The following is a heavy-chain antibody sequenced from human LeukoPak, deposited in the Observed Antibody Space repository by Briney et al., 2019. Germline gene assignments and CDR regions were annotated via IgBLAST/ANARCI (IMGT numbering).Heavy chain of an antibody. CDR2: INSGGSVT. V-gene: IGHV3-48*01. Sequence: GGSLRLSCAASGFSFSTYIMNWVRQAPGKGLEWVAIINSGGSVTYYADSVRGRFTISRDNAKNTLYLQMNSLRAEDTAVYYCVSFYETYWGRGTLVTVSS. J-gene: IGHJ4*02. D-gene: IGHD2/OR15-2a*01. CDR3: VSFYETY. CDR1: GFSFSTYI.